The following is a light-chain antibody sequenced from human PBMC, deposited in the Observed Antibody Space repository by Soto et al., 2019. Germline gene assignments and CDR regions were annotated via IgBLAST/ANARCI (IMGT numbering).Light chain of an antibody. V-gene: IGKV1-5*03. Sequence: DIQMTQSPSTLSASVGDGVTITCRASQTINRWLAWYQQKPGEVPKLLIYKASVLESGVPSRFSGSGSGTEFTLTISRLQPEDVATYYCQHWSFGQGTKVEI. CDR2: KAS. CDR3: QHWS. J-gene: IGKJ1*01. CDR1: QTINRW.